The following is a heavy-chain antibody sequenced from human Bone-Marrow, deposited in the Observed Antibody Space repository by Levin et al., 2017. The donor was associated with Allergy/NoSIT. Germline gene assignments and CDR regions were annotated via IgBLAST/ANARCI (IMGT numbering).Heavy chain of an antibody. V-gene: IGHV3-66*01. CDR3: ARGSLFCSGGSCYSS. CDR1: GFTVSSNY. J-gene: IGHJ5*02. D-gene: IGHD2-15*01. Sequence: QSGGSLRLSCAASGFTVSSNYMTWVRQAPGKGLEWVSVIYSGGLTFYADSVRGRFTISRDNSKNMVDLQMHNLRVEDTALYYCARGSLFCSGGSCYSSWGQGTLVTVSS. CDR2: IYSGGLT.